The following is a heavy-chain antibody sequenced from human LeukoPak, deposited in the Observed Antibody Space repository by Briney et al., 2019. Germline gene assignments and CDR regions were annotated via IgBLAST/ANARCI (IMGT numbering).Heavy chain of an antibody. Sequence: GGSLRLSCAASGFTFSSYGMHWVRQAPGKGLEWVAVISNDGSKIYYTDSVRGRFTISRDNPKNTLYLQMNSLNSEDTAVYYCAQDRGREQQLIQGFAYWGPGTLVTVSS. CDR3: AQDRGREQQLIQGFAY. CDR2: ISNDGSKI. CDR1: GFTFSSYG. D-gene: IGHD6-13*01. J-gene: IGHJ4*02. V-gene: IGHV3-30*19.